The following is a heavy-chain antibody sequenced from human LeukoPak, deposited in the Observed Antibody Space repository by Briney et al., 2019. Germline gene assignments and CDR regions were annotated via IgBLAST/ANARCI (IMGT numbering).Heavy chain of an antibody. D-gene: IGHD6-13*01. V-gene: IGHV4-4*02. CDR1: GDSISSNYW. Sequence: PSGTLSLTCAVSGDSISSNYWWTWVRQPPGKGLEWIGEIHHSGSTNYSPSLKSRVTVSVDNSRNDFSLSLTSVSAADTAVYYCARDRAVAAAGYYYMDVWGKGTTVTVSS. CDR2: IHHSGST. CDR3: ARDRAVAAAGYYYMDV. J-gene: IGHJ6*03.